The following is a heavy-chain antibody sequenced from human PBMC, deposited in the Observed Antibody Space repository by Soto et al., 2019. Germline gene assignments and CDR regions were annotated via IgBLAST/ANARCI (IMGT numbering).Heavy chain of an antibody. V-gene: IGHV3-30*18. CDR3: AKSFIAAAGKEGYFDY. CDR1: GFTFSSYG. Sequence: LGLSCAASGFTFSSYGMHWVRQAPGKGLEWVAVISYDGSNKYYADSVKGRFTISRDNSKNTLYLQMNSLRAEDTAAYYCAKSFIAAAGKEGYFDYWGQGTLVTVSS. J-gene: IGHJ4*02. CDR2: ISYDGSNK. D-gene: IGHD6-13*01.